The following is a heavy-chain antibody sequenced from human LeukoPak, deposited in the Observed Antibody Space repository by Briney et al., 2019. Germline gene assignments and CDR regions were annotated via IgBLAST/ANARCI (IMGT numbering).Heavy chain of an antibody. J-gene: IGHJ4*02. Sequence: PSETLSLTCTVSGGSISSYYWSWIRQPPGKGLEWIGYIYYSGSTNYNPSLKSRVTISVDTSKNQFSLKLSSVTAADTAVYYCARAEQWLPDYYFDYWGRGTLVTVSS. CDR1: GGSISSYY. CDR2: IYYSGST. CDR3: ARAEQWLPDYYFDY. V-gene: IGHV4-59*01. D-gene: IGHD6-19*01.